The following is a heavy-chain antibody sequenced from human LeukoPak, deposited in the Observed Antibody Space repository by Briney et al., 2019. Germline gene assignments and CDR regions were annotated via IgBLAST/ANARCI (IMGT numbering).Heavy chain of an antibody. Sequence: GGSLRLSCAASGFTFSNYWMSWVRQAPGKGLEWVADIKVDGSEKYYLDSVKGRFTISRDNAKNSVYLQMNSLRTEDTAVYYCGRKTGVTGEAFDCWGQGTLVTVSS. CDR2: IKVDGSEK. V-gene: IGHV3-7*03. J-gene: IGHJ4*02. CDR1: GFTFSNYW. CDR3: GRKTGVTGEAFDC. D-gene: IGHD7-27*01.